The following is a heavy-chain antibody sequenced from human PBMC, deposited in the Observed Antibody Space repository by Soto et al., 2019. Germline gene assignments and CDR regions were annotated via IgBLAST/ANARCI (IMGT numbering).Heavy chain of an antibody. D-gene: IGHD3-22*01. Sequence: PSETLSLTCAVSGGSISSGGYSWSWIRQPPGKGLEWIGYMYHSGSTYYNPSLKSRVTISVDTSKNQFSLKLSSVTAADTAVYYCARAYPNYYDSSGYYFNWFDPWGQGTLVTVSS. V-gene: IGHV4-30-2*01. J-gene: IGHJ5*02. CDR3: ARAYPNYYDSSGYYFNWFDP. CDR1: GGSISSGGYS. CDR2: MYHSGST.